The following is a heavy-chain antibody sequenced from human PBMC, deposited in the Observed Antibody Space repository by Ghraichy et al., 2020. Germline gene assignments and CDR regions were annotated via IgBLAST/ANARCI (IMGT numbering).Heavy chain of an antibody. J-gene: IGHJ6*03. D-gene: IGHD3-3*01. CDR1: GFTVSSNY. CDR2: IYSGGST. V-gene: IGHV3-66*02. Sequence: LSLTCAASGFTVSSNYMSWVRQAPGKGLEWVSVIYSGGSTYYADSVKGRFTISRDNSKNTLYLQMNSLRVEDTAVYYCARDPRLYDFWSGYHYYMDVWGKGTTVTVSS. CDR3: ARDPRLYDFWSGYHYYMDV.